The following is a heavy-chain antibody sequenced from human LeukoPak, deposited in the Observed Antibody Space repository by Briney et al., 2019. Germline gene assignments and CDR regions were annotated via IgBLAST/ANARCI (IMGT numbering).Heavy chain of an antibody. CDR1: GFTFASYA. Sequence: GRSLRLSCAGSGFTFASYAVHWVRQAPGKRLKWVAFISSDGTTEHYRDSVKGRFTLSRDNSKNTVSLQMNSLGTEDTAVYYCARGRDSGSFIIDYWGQGTLVTVSS. D-gene: IGHD3-10*01. CDR3: ARGRDSGSFIIDY. V-gene: IGHV3-30-3*01. J-gene: IGHJ4*02. CDR2: ISSDGTTE.